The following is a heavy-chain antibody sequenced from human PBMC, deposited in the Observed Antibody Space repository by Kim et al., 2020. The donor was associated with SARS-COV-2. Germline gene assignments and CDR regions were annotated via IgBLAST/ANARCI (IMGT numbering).Heavy chain of an antibody. V-gene: IGHV4-39*02. CDR1: GGSISSSSYY. Sequence: SETLSLTCTVSGGSISSSSYYWGWIRQPPGKGLEWIGSIYYSGSTYYNPSLKSRVTISVDTSKNQFSLKLSSVTAADTAVYYCARDQYSSGWYAYNWFDPWGQGTLVTVSS. CDR3: ARDQYSSGWYAYNWFDP. D-gene: IGHD6-19*01. J-gene: IGHJ5*02. CDR2: IYYSGST.